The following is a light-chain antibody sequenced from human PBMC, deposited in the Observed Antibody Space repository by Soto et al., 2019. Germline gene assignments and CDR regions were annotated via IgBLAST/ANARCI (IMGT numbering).Light chain of an antibody. Sequence: QSVLTQPASVSGSPGQSVAISCTGTSSDVGAYNYISWYQQHPGKAPKLLLSEVSNRPSGVSDRFSGSKSGNTASLTISGLQAEDEAHYYCSSLTTSFTYVFGTGTKVTVL. CDR3: SSLTTSFTYV. V-gene: IGLV2-14*01. CDR2: EVS. J-gene: IGLJ1*01. CDR1: SSDVGAYNY.